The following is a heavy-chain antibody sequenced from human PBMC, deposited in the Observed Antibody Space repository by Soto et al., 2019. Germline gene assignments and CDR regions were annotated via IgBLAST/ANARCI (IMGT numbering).Heavy chain of an antibody. CDR2: ISAYNGNT. CDR1: GYTFTSYG. Sequence: GASVKVSCKASGYTFTSYGISWVRQAPGQGLEWMGWISAYNGNTKYSQKLQGRVTITRDTSTSTAYMELSSLRSEDTAVYYCARDSGGMDVWGQGTTVTVSS. CDR3: ARDSGGMDV. V-gene: IGHV1-18*01. J-gene: IGHJ6*02.